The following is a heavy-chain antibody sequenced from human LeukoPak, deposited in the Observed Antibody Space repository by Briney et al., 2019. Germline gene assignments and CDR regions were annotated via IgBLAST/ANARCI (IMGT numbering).Heavy chain of an antibody. J-gene: IGHJ4*02. Sequence: GGSLRLSCAASGSTFSSYWMSWVRQAPGKGLEWVANIKQDGSEKYYVDSVKGRFTSSRDNAKNSLYLQMNSLRAEDTAVYYCARGLSVDYWGQGTLVTVSS. D-gene: IGHD3-3*02. CDR1: GSTFSSYW. CDR3: ARGLSVDY. V-gene: IGHV3-7*01. CDR2: IKQDGSEK.